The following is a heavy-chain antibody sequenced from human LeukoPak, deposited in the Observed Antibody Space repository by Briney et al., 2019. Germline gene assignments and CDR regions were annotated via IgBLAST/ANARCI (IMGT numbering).Heavy chain of an antibody. CDR3: ARDQGYRYGYGDLDY. J-gene: IGHJ4*02. CDR1: GGPFSNSA. CDR2: IIPIFGTA. D-gene: IGHD5-18*01. Sequence: ASVKVSCKASGGPFSNSAISWVRQAPGQGLEWMGGIIPIFGTANYAQKFQGRVTITADESTSTAYMELSSLRSEDTAVYYCARDQGYRYGYGDLDYWGQGTLVTVSS. V-gene: IGHV1-69*13.